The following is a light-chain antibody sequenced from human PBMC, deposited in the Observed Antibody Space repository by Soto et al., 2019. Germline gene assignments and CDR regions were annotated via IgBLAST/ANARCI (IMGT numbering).Light chain of an antibody. CDR2: AAS. CDR1: QSISSY. Sequence: DIQMTQSPSSLSASVGDRVTITCRASQSISSYLNWYQQKPGKAPKLLIYAASNLKSGVPSRFSGSRSGTDFTLTISSLQPEDFATYSCQQSYSTPWTFGLGTKVEIK. CDR3: QQSYSTPWT. J-gene: IGKJ1*01. V-gene: IGKV1-39*01.